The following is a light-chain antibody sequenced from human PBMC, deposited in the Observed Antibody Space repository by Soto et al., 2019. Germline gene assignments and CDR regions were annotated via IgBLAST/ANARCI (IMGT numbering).Light chain of an antibody. V-gene: IGKV3-20*01. CDR1: QSVTSAP. J-gene: IGKJ1*01. Sequence: EIVLTQSPGTLSLSPGERATLSCRASQSVTSAPLAWYRQKVGQAPRLLIFGASKRATGIPDRFSGSGSGTDFTLTISRLEPEDFAVYYCHQYGDSPQTFGQGTKVDIK. CDR2: GAS. CDR3: HQYGDSPQT.